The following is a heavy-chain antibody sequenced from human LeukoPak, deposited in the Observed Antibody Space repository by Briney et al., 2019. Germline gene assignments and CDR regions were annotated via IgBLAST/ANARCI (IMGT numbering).Heavy chain of an antibody. CDR3: ARDIELSA. D-gene: IGHD3-16*02. J-gene: IGHJ3*01. Sequence: GGSLRLSCAASQFSVSTNYMSWVRQAPGKGLEWVSIIYSTGGKYYADSVKGRFTVSRDNSKDTLYLQMNSLRAEDTAIYYCARDIELSAWGLGTMVTVSS. CDR2: IYSTGGK. V-gene: IGHV3-53*01. CDR1: QFSVSTNY.